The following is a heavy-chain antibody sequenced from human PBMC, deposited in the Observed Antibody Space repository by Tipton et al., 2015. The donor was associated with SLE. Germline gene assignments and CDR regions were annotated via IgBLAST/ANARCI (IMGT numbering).Heavy chain of an antibody. CDR1: GGSISSSSYY. J-gene: IGHJ6*03. CDR3: ARDQGQLWLGYYYYYMDV. CDR2: IYYSGST. V-gene: IGHV4-39*07. D-gene: IGHD5-18*01. Sequence: TLSLTCTVSGGSISSSSYYWGWIRQPPGKGLEWIGSIYYSGSTYYNPSLKSRVTISVDTSKNQFSLKLSSVTAADTAVYYCARDQGQLWLGYYYYYMDVWGKGTTVTVSS.